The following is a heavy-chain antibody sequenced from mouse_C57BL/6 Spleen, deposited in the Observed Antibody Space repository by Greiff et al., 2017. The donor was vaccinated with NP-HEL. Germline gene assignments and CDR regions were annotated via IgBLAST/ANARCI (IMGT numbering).Heavy chain of an antibody. CDR3: ARNKRSNYDFDD. CDR1: GFSLTSYG. J-gene: IGHJ2*01. Sequence: VQLVESGPGLVQPSQCLSITCTVSGFSLTSYGVHWVRQSPGKGLEWLGVIWSGGSTDYNAAFISRLSISKDNTKSQVFFKMNSLRADDTAIYYCARNKRSNYDFDDWGQGTTLTVSS. CDR2: IWSGGST. V-gene: IGHV2-2*01. D-gene: IGHD2-5*01.